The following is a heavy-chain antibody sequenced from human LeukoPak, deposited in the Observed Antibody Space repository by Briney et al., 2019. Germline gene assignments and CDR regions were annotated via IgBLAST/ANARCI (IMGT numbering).Heavy chain of an antibody. J-gene: IGHJ4*02. V-gene: IGHV3-30*02. CDR2: IRYDGSNK. CDR3: AKPSVGYCSNTTCPGYFTY. Sequence: PTGGSLRLSCAASGFTFSSYGIHWVRQAPGKGLEWVAFIRYDGSNKYYADSVKGRFTISRDNSKNTLYLQMNSLRAEDTAVYYCAKPSVGYCSNTTCPGYFTYWGQGTLVTVSS. CDR1: GFTFSSYG. D-gene: IGHD2-2*01.